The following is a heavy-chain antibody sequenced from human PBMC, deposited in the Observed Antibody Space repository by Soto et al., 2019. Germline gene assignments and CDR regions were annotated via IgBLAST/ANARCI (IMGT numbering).Heavy chain of an antibody. CDR1: GGSISSGGYY. D-gene: IGHD4-4*01. V-gene: IGHV4-31*03. CDR2: IYYSGST. CDR3: GYTVTRYYFDY. J-gene: IGHJ4*02. Sequence: QVQLQESGPGLVKPSQTLSLTCTVSGGSISSGGYYWSWIRQHPGQGLEWIGYIYYSGSTYYNPSLKSRVTIPVDTSKNQFSLKLSFVTAADTAVYYCGYTVTRYYFDYWGQGTLVTVSS.